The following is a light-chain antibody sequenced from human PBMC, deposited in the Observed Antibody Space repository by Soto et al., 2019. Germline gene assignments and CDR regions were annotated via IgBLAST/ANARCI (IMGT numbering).Light chain of an antibody. Sequence: QSALTQPPSASGSPGQSVTISCTGTSSDIGAYNYVSWYQLHPGNAPKLIISEVNRRPSGVPDRFSGSKSGTTASLTVSGLQAEDEADYYCSSYGGSNNDVLFGGGTKVTVL. J-gene: IGLJ2*01. V-gene: IGLV2-8*01. CDR3: SSYGGSNNDVL. CDR1: SSDIGAYNY. CDR2: EVN.